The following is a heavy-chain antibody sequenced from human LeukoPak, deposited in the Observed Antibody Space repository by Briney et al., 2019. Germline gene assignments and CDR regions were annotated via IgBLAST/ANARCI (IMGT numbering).Heavy chain of an antibody. CDR1: GGSISSSSYY. Sequence: SETLSLTCTVSGGSISSSSYYWGWIRQPPGKGLEWVGSGYYGGSTYYNPSLKSRVTISVDTSKTQFSLKLSSVTAADTAVYYCARVGYSYGALDYWGQGTLVNVSS. CDR2: GYYGGST. J-gene: IGHJ4*02. D-gene: IGHD5-18*01. CDR3: ARVGYSYGALDY. V-gene: IGHV4-39*07.